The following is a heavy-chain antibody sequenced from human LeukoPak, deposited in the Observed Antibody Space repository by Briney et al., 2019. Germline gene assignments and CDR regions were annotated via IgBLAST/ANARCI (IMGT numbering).Heavy chain of an antibody. CDR2: IYYSGST. CDR3: ARLYSYGPFDY. CDR1: GGSISSYY. Sequence: PSETLSLTCTVSGGSISSYYWSWVRQPPGEGLEWIGYIYYSGSTNYNPSLKSRVTISVDTSKNQFSLKLSSVTAADTAVYYCARLYSYGPFDYWGQGTLVTVSS. D-gene: IGHD5-18*01. J-gene: IGHJ4*02. V-gene: IGHV4-59*08.